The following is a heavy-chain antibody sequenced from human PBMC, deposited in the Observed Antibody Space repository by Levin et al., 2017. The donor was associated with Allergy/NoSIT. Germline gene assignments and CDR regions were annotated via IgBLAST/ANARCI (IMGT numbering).Heavy chain of an antibody. CDR3: ARGQFWFDP. CDR1: GFIFSSYE. D-gene: IGHD4-11*01. V-gene: IGHV3-48*03. J-gene: IGHJ5*02. Sequence: PGGSLRLSCVASGFIFSSYEMIWVRQAPGKGLEWVSYISSSGSTKYYADSVKGRFTISRDNAQNSLYLQMESLRAEDTALFYCARGQFWFDPWGQGTLVTVSS. CDR2: ISSSGSTK.